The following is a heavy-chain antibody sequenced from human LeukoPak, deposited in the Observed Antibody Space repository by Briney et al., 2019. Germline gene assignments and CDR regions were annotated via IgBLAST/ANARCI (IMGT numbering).Heavy chain of an antibody. V-gene: IGHV3-23*01. D-gene: IGHD3-16*01. CDR2: ISGSGGST. Sequence: PGGSLRLSCAASGFIFSNYWMSWVRQAPGKGLEWVSAISGSGGSTYYADSVKGRVTISRDNSKNTLYLQMNSLRAEDTAVYYCAKEMDDYVWGRAKNAFDIWGQGTMVTVSS. J-gene: IGHJ3*02. CDR1: GFIFSNYW. CDR3: AKEMDDYVWGRAKNAFDI.